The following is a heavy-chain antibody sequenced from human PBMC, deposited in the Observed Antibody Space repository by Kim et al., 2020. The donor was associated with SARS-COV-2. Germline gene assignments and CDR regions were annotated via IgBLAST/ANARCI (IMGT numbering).Heavy chain of an antibody. J-gene: IGHJ4*02. D-gene: IGHD3-10*01. V-gene: IGHV3-21*01. CDR2: ISSRSSYI. CDR3: ARAAMVRGVIMYYFDY. CDR1: GFTFSSYT. Sequence: GGSLRLSCADSGFTFSSYTMNWVRQAPGKGLEWVSSISSRSSYIYYADSVKGRFTISRDNAKNSLYLQMNSLRAEDTAVYYCARAAMVRGVIMYYFDYWGQGTLVTVSS.